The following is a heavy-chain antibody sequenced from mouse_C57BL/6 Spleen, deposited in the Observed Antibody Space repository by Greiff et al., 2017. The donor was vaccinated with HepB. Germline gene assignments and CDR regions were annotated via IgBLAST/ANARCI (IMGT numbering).Heavy chain of an antibody. CDR1: GYTFTSYW. D-gene: IGHD1-1*01. J-gene: IGHJ3*01. V-gene: IGHV1-7*01. CDR2: INPSSGYT. Sequence: VQLQESGAELAKPGASVKLSCKASGYTFTSYWMHWVNQRPGQGLEWMGYINPSSGYTKYNQKFKDKATLTADNSSSTAYMQLSSLTFEDSAVYYCADCYGRSFPLSFAYWGQGTLVTVSA. CDR3: ADCYGRSFPLSFAY.